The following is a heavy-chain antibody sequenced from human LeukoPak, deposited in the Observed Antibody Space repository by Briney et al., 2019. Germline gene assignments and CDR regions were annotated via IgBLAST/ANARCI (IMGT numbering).Heavy chain of an antibody. J-gene: IGHJ4*02. CDR3: ARGRRGGDY. V-gene: IGHV4-34*01. CDR2: INHSGST. Sequence: PSETLSLTCAVYGGSFSGYYWSWIRRPPGKGLEWIGEINHSGSTNYNPSLKSRVTISVDTSKNQFSLKLSSVTAADTAVYYCARGRRGGDYWGQGTLVTVSS. D-gene: IGHD3-10*01. CDR1: GGSFSGYY.